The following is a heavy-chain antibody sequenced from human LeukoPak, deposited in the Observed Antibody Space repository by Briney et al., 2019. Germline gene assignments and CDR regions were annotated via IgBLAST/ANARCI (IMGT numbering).Heavy chain of an antibody. V-gene: IGHV3-66*01. CDR3: ARERYSSSGLIDY. CDR1: GFTVSSNY. CDR2: IYSGGST. Sequence: GGSLRLSCAASGFTVSSNYMSWVRQAPGKELEWVSVIYSGGSTYYADSVKGRFTISRDNSKNTLYLQMNSLRAEDTAVYYCARERYSSSGLIDYWGQGTLVTVSS. D-gene: IGHD6-6*01. J-gene: IGHJ4*02.